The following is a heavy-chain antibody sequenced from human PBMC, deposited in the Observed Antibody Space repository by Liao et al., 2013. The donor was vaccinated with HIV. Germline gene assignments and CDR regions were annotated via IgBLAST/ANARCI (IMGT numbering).Heavy chain of an antibody. D-gene: IGHD3-16*01. J-gene: IGHJ6*03. V-gene: IGHV4-4*07. CDR2: IYSSGTT. CDR1: GGSISNYY. Sequence: QVQLQESGPGLVKPSETLSLTCTVSGGSISNYYWSWIRQPAGKGLEWIGRIYSSGTTNYNSSLKSRVTMSVDTSKNQFSLKLSSVTAADTAVYYCARSAGGLLYYYYYMDVWGKGTTVTVSS. CDR3: ARSAGGLLYYYYYMDV.